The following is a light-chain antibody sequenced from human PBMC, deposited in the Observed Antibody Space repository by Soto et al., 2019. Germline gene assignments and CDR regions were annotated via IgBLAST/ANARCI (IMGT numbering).Light chain of an antibody. CDR2: GAS. CDR1: QSIRGD. J-gene: IGKJ1*01. V-gene: IGKV3-15*01. Sequence: EVVMTQSPATLSLSPGERATLSCRASQSIRGDLAWYQQKPGQAPRLLIYGASTRATGIPARFSGSGSGTDFGLIICSLLSEDFAVYYCQQYNQWPRTFGQGTKVDIK. CDR3: QQYNQWPRT.